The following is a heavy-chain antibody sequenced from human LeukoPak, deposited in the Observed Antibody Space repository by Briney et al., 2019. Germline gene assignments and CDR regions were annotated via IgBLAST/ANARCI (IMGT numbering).Heavy chain of an antibody. Sequence: GGSLRLSCAASGFTFSSYAMSWVRQAPGKGLEWVSAISGSGGSTYYADSVKGRFTISRDNSKNTLYLQMNSLRAEDTAVYYCATSGYSYGYPFDCWGQGTLVTVSS. D-gene: IGHD5-18*01. V-gene: IGHV3-23*01. CDR2: ISGSGGST. J-gene: IGHJ4*02. CDR3: ATSGYSYGYPFDC. CDR1: GFTFSSYA.